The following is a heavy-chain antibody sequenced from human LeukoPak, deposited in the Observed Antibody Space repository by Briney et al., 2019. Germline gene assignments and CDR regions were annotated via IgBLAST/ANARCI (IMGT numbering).Heavy chain of an antibody. Sequence: PSETLSLTCTVSGYSISSGYYWGWIRPPPGKGLEWIGSIYHSGSTYYNPSLKSRVTISVDTSKNQFSLKLSSVTAADTAVYYCARSIAAAKFFDYWGQGTLVTVSS. CDR3: ARSIAAAKFFDY. CDR2: IYHSGST. CDR1: GYSISSGYY. V-gene: IGHV4-38-2*02. J-gene: IGHJ4*02. D-gene: IGHD6-13*01.